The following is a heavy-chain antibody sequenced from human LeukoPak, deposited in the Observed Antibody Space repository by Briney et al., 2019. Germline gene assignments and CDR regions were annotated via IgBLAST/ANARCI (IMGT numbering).Heavy chain of an antibody. CDR3: ARDAADGGGYYFDY. CDR1: GGSISSSSYY. Sequence: PSETLSLTCTVSGGSISSSSYYWGWIRQPPGKGLERIGSIYYSGSTYYNPSLKSRVTISVDTSKNQFSLKLSSVTAADTAVYYCARDAADGGGYYFDYWGQGTLVTVSS. CDR2: IYYSGST. V-gene: IGHV4-39*07. D-gene: IGHD3-16*01. J-gene: IGHJ4*02.